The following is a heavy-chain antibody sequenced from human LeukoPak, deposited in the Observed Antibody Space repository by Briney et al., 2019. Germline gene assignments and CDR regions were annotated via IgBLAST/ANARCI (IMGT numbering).Heavy chain of an antibody. D-gene: IGHD3-22*01. V-gene: IGHV3-30-3*01. CDR1: GFTFSSYA. CDR3: ARDLYYYDSSGYWGGYYGMDV. J-gene: IGHJ6*02. Sequence: GRSLRLSCAASGFTFSSYAMHWVRQAPGKGLEWVAVISYDGSNKYYADSVKGRFTISRDNSKNTLYLQMNSLRAEDTAVYYCARDLYYYDSSGYWGGYYGMDVWGQGTTVTVSS. CDR2: ISYDGSNK.